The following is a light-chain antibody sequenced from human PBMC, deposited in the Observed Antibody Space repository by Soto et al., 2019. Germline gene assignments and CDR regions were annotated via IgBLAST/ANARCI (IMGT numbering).Light chain of an antibody. J-gene: IGKJ1*01. V-gene: IGKV1-9*01. CDR1: QGISRS. Sequence: DVQLTQSPSFLSASVGDRVTITCRASQGISRSLAWYQQEPGKPPKLLIYSASTLQSGVPSSFSGSGSGTEFTLTITSLQPEDFATYYCQRLDSYPRTFGQGTKVEIK. CDR2: SAS. CDR3: QRLDSYPRT.